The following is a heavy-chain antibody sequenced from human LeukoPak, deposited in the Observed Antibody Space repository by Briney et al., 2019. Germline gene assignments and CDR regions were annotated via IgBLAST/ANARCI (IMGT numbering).Heavy chain of an antibody. CDR1: GFTFSSYS. J-gene: IGHJ6*02. CDR2: ISSSSNYI. V-gene: IGHV3-21*01. Sequence: GGSLRLSCAASGFTFSSYSMNWVRQAPGKGLEWVSSISSSSNYIYYADSVKSRLTISRDHAKNSLYLQMNSLRAEDTAVYYCARAMDVWGQGTTVTVSS. CDR3: ARAMDV.